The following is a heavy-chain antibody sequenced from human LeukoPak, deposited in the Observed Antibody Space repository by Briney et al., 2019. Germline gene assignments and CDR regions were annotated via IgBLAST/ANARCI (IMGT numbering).Heavy chain of an antibody. J-gene: IGHJ4*02. V-gene: IGHV2-5*02. D-gene: IGHD5-18*01. CDR2: IYWDDDK. CDR3: ARIPTYGD. CDR1: GFSLSTNRVG. Sequence: SGPTLVKPTQTLTLTCTFSGFSLSTNRVGVGWFRQPTGKALEWLALIYWDDDKRYSPSLKNRLTITKDTSKNQVVLTMTNLDPVDTGTYYCARIPTYGDWGQGTLVTVSS.